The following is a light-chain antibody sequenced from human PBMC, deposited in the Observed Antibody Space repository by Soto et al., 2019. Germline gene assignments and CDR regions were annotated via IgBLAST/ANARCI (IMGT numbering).Light chain of an antibody. J-gene: IGKJ5*01. CDR2: GAS. CDR1: QSVSSSY. CDR3: QQYGRPLSIT. V-gene: IGKV3-20*01. Sequence: EIVLTQSPGTLSLSPGERVTLSCRASQSVSSSYLAWYQQKPGQAPRLLIYGASSRATGISDRFSGSGSGRDFTLTISRQEPEHFAVYYCQQYGRPLSITFGQGTRLENK.